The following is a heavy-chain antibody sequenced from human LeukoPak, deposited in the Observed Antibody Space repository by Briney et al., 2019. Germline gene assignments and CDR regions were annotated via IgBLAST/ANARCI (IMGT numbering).Heavy chain of an antibody. Sequence: PSETLSLTCTVPGGSISSYYWSWIRQPAGKGLEWIGRIYTSGSTNYNPSLKSRVTMSVDTSKNQFSLKLSSVTAADTAVYYCARAIDGWSTGYFDYWGQGTLVTVSS. CDR2: IYTSGST. D-gene: IGHD5-24*01. J-gene: IGHJ4*02. CDR1: GGSISSYY. CDR3: ARAIDGWSTGYFDY. V-gene: IGHV4-4*07.